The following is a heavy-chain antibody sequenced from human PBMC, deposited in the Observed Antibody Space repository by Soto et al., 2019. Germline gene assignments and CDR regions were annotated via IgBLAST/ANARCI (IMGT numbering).Heavy chain of an antibody. CDR3: AREKYDSNGYPFDP. CDR1: GGSISIGDYS. Sequence: QVQLQESGSGLVKPSQTLSLTCAVSGGSISIGDYSWSWIRQPPGKGLEWIGYIYGSGSTYYNPSLXXXVXXSNDRSTTQLSLKLSSVTAADTAVYYWAREKYDSNGYPFDPWGQGTLVTVSS. V-gene: IGHV4-30-2*01. J-gene: IGHJ5*02. CDR2: IYGSGST. D-gene: IGHD3-22*01.